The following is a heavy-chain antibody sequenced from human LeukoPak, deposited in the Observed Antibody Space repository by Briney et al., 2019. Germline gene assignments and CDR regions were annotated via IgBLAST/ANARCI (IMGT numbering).Heavy chain of an antibody. J-gene: IGHJ4*02. Sequence: ASVKVSCRASGNTFTNHPINWVRQAPGQGLEWMGRINPNSGGTNYAQKFQGRVTMTRDTSISTAYMELSRLRSDDTAVYYCARGGSEMYYFDYWGQGTLVTVSS. CDR1: GNTFTNHP. CDR2: INPNSGGT. CDR3: ARGGSEMYYFDY. D-gene: IGHD2-15*01. V-gene: IGHV1-2*06.